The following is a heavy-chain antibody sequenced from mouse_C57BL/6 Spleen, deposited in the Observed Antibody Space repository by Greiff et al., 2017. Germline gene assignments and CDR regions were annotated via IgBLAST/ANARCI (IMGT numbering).Heavy chain of an antibody. Sequence: QVQLKESGAELVRPGTSVKVSCKASGYAFTNYLIEWVKQRPGQGLEWIGVINPGSGGTNYNEKFKGKATLTADKSSSTAYMQLSSLTSEDSAVYFCAREGITDAYWGQGTLVTVSA. V-gene: IGHV1-54*01. CDR3: AREGITDAY. CDR1: GYAFTNYL. J-gene: IGHJ3*01. D-gene: IGHD2-4*01. CDR2: INPGSGGT.